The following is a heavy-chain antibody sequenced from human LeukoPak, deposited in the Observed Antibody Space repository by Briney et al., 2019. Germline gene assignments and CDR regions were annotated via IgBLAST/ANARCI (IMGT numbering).Heavy chain of an antibody. J-gene: IGHJ5*02. V-gene: IGHV4-39*01. Sequence: SETLSLTCTVSGGSISSSSYYWDWIRQPPGKGLEWIGNIYYSGSTYYSPSLKSRVTISVDTSKNQFSLKLSSVTAADTAVYYCARPVPSRLGWFDPWSQGTLVTVSS. CDR2: IYYSGST. CDR1: GGSISSSSYY. CDR3: ARPVPSRLGWFDP. D-gene: IGHD1-1*01.